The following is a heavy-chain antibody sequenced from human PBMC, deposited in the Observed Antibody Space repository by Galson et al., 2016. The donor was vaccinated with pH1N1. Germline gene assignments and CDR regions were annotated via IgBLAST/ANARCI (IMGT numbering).Heavy chain of an antibody. CDR2: TYYRSKWYN. Sequence: CAISGDSVSSNSSKWHWIRQSPSRGLGWLGRTYYRSKWYNDYAESVKSRIIISPDTSKNQLSLQLNYVTPADTAVYYCARGVIDYDFWSGYQDHAAFDIWGQGTMVIVSS. CDR1: GDSVSSNSSK. CDR3: ARGVIDYDFWSGYQDHAAFDI. J-gene: IGHJ3*02. D-gene: IGHD3-3*01. V-gene: IGHV6-1*01.